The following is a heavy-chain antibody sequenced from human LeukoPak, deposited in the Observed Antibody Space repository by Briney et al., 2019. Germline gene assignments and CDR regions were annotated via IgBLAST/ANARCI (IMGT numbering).Heavy chain of an antibody. CDR3: ARGPYIVLMVYAKPFDY. Sequence: PGGSLRLSCAASGFTFSSYAMSWVRQAPGKGLEWVSAISGSGGSTYYADSVKGRFTISRDNSKNTLYLQMNSLRAEDTAVYYCARGPYIVLMVYAKPFDYWGQGTLVTVSS. V-gene: IGHV3-23*01. CDR1: GFTFSSYA. D-gene: IGHD2-8*01. CDR2: ISGSGGST. J-gene: IGHJ4*02.